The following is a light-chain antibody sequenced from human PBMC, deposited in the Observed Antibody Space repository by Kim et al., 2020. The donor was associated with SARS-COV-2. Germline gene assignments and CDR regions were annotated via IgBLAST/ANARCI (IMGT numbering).Light chain of an antibody. V-gene: IGKV1-39*01. J-gene: IGKJ2*01. CDR1: KSISTY. CDR2: GAS. CDR3: QQGYST. Sequence: DIQMTQSPSSLSASVGDRVTITCRASKSISTYLNWYQQKPGRAPNLLIYGASKLHSGVPSRFSGSGSGTDFTLTISSLQPEDSATYYCQQGYSTFGQGTKLEI.